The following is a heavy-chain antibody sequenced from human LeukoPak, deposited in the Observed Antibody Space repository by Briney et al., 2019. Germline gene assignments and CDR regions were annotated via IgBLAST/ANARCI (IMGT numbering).Heavy chain of an antibody. V-gene: IGHV4-39*07. CDR2: IYHSGST. Sequence: PSETLSLTCTVSGGSISSSSYYWGWIRQPPGKGLEWIGSIYHSGSTYYNPSLKSRVTISVDTSKNQFSLKLSSVAAADTAVYYCARDRYYYDSTGYYFDYWGQGTLVTVSS. CDR3: ARDRYYYDSTGYYFDY. D-gene: IGHD3-22*01. J-gene: IGHJ4*02. CDR1: GGSISSSSYY.